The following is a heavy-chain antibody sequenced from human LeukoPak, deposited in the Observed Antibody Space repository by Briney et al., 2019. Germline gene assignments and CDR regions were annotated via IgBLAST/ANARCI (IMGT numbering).Heavy chain of an antibody. V-gene: IGHV3-21*01. D-gene: IGHD3-3*01. Sequence: PGGSLRLSCAASGFTFSSYSMNWVRQAPGKGLEWVSSISSSSSYIYYADSVKGRFTISRDNAKNSLYLQMNSLRAEDTAVYYCARDRGDYDFWSGSPDIWGQGTMVTVSS. CDR3: ARDRGDYDFWSGSPDI. CDR1: GFTFSSYS. J-gene: IGHJ3*02. CDR2: ISSSSSYI.